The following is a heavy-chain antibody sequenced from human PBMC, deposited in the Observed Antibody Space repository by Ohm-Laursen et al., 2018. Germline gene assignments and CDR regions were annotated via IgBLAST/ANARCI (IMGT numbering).Heavy chain of an antibody. J-gene: IGHJ6*02. CDR3: ARGHKAVAGSDDYYYYGMDV. D-gene: IGHD6-19*01. V-gene: IGHV4-34*01. Sequence: SETLSLTCAVYGGSFSGYYWSWIRQPPGKGLEWIGEINHSGSTNYNPSLKSRVTISVDTSKNQFSLKLSSVTAADTAVYYCARGHKAVAGSDDYYYYGMDVWGQGTTVTVSS. CDR2: INHSGST. CDR1: GGSFSGYY.